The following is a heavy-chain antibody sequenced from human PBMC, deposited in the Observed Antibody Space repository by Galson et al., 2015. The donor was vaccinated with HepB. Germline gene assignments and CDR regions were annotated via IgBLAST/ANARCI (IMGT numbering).Heavy chain of an antibody. D-gene: IGHD5-12*01. J-gene: IGHJ3*02. CDR2: INTTTGNP. V-gene: IGHV7-4-1*02. CDR3: ARGRYGDYANDAFDI. CDR1: GYLFDKYA. Sequence: SVKVSCKASGYLFDKYAMNWVRQAPGQGPEGMGWINTTTGNPTYAQRFTGRFDFSLDTSVITAYLQISSLKAEDTAIYYCARGRYGDYANDAFDIWGQGTMVTVSS.